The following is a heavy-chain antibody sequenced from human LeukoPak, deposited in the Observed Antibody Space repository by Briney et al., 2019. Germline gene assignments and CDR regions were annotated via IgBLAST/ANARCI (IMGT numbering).Heavy chain of an antibody. CDR3: ARGASGVYTVTTSWFDP. Sequence: ASVKVSCKASGYTFTGYYMHWVRQAPGQGLEWMGWINPNSGGTNYAQKFQSRVTMTRGTSISTAYMELSRLRSDDTAVYYCARGASGVYTVTTSWFDPWGQGTLVTVSS. J-gene: IGHJ5*02. CDR1: GYTFTGYY. D-gene: IGHD4-17*01. V-gene: IGHV1-2*02. CDR2: INPNSGGT.